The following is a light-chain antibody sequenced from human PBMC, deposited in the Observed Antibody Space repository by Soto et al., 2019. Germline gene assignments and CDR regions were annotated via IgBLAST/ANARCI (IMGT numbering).Light chain of an antibody. CDR3: QTWGTGVHVL. J-gene: IGLJ2*01. Sequence: QAVVTQPPSASASLGASVKLTCTLSSGHSSYAIAWHQLQPEKGPRYLMKLNSDGSHSQGDGIPDRFSGSSSGAERYLTISSLQSEDEAEYYCQTWGTGVHVLFGGGTKLTVL. CDR2: LNSDGSH. CDR1: SGHSSYA. V-gene: IGLV4-69*02.